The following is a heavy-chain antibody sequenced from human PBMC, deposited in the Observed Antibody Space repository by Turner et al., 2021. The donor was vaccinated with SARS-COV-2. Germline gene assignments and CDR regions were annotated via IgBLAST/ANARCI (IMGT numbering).Heavy chain of an antibody. V-gene: IGHV4-59*08. Sequence: QAQLQESVPGLVKPSETLSLTCTVSGGSISTYSWSWVRQPAGKGLEWIGYFYKIGSIDYNPTLRSRVTISVDTSKNQLSLNLISMTAADTAVYYCARHQGSTSGYDHGMNVWGQGTAVIVSS. D-gene: IGHD1-1*01. CDR2: FYKIGSI. J-gene: IGHJ6*02. CDR1: GGSISTYS. CDR3: ARHQGSTSGYDHGMNV.